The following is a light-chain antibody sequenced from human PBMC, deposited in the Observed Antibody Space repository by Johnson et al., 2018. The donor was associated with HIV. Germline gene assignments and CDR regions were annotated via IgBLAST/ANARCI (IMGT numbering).Light chain of an antibody. J-gene: IGLJ1*01. Sequence: QSLLTQPPSVSAAPGQKVTISCSGSSSNIGNNYVSWYQQLPGTAPKLLIYENIKRPWGIPDRFSGSKSGTSATLGITGVHTGDEADYYCAAWDSGLSSRYVFGPGT. CDR1: SSNIGNNY. CDR3: AAWDSGLSSRYV. V-gene: IGLV1-51*02. CDR2: ENI.